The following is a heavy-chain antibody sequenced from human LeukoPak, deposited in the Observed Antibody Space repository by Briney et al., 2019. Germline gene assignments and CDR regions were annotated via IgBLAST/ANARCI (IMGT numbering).Heavy chain of an antibody. CDR1: GYSISSGYY. D-gene: IGHD2-15*01. Sequence: SETLSLTCTVSGYSISSGYYWGWIRQPPGKGLEWIGSIYHSGSTYYNPSLKGRVTISVDTSKNQFSLELSSVTAADTAVYYCARKNVVVVAATLLNYFDYWGQGALVTVSS. V-gene: IGHV4-38-2*02. CDR2: IYHSGST. J-gene: IGHJ4*02. CDR3: ARKNVVVVAATLLNYFDY.